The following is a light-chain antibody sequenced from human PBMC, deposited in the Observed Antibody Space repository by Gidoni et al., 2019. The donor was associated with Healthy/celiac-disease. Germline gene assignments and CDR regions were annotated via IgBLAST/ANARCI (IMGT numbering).Light chain of an antibody. J-gene: IGKJ5*01. CDR3: QQRSNWPIT. CDR1: QSVRSY. V-gene: IGKV3-11*01. Sequence: EIVLTQSPATLSLSPGERATLSCRAIQSVRSYLAWYQQKPGQAPRLLIYDASNRATGIPARFSGSGSGTDFTLTISSLEPEDFAVYYCQQRSNWPITFXQXTRLEIK. CDR2: DAS.